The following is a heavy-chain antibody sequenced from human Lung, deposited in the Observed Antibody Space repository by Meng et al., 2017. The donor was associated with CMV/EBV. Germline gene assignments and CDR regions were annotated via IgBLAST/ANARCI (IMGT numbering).Heavy chain of an antibody. J-gene: IGHJ4*02. V-gene: IGHV3-23*01. CDR3: AKDDKPTKYIVVVPAAGEY. Sequence: SCAASGFTFSSYAMSWVRQAPGKGLEWVSAISGSGGSTYYADSVKGRFTISRDNSKNTLYLQMNSLRAEDTAVYYCAKDDKPTKYIVVVPAAGEYGXQGKXVTVSS. CDR1: GFTFSSYA. CDR2: ISGSGGST. D-gene: IGHD2-2*01.